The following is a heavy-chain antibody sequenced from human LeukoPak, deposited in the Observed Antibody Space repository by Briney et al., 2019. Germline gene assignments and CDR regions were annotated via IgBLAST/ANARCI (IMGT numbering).Heavy chain of an antibody. CDR1: GGTFSSYA. D-gene: IGHD3-3*01. J-gene: IGHJ6*02. CDR3: ARDRANPDHYYDFWNRRFYYYGMDV. Sequence: SVKVSCKASGGTFSSYAISWARQAPGQGLEWMGGIIPIFGTANYAQKFQGRVTITADESTSTAYMELSSLRSEDTAVYYCARDRANPDHYYDFWNRRFYYYGMDVWGQGTTVTVSS. V-gene: IGHV1-69*01. CDR2: IIPIFGTA.